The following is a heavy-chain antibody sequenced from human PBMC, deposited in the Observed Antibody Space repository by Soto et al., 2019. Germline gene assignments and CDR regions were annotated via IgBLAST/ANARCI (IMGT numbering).Heavy chain of an antibody. Sequence: GGSLRLSCTASGFTFGDYAMSWFRQAPGKGLEWVGFIRSKAYGGTTEYAASVKGRFTISRDDSKSIAYLQMNSLKTEDTAVYYCTRDWKGSSWLFDYWGQGTLVTVSS. CDR2: IRSKAYGGTT. V-gene: IGHV3-49*03. D-gene: IGHD6-13*01. J-gene: IGHJ4*02. CDR3: TRDWKGSSWLFDY. CDR1: GFTFGDYA.